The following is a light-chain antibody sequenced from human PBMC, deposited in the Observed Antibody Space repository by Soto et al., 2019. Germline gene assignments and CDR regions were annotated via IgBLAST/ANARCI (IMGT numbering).Light chain of an antibody. Sequence: IQVTQTPSSLSASVGDRVTITCRASQGISRHLAWYQQKPGKAPKVLIYSASTLEGGVPSRFSGSGSGTEFTLTNSSMQPKDFATYYCQQFNSLPLTFGGGTRVEIK. V-gene: IGKV1-9*01. CDR3: QQFNSLPLT. CDR1: QGISRH. J-gene: IGKJ4*01. CDR2: SAS.